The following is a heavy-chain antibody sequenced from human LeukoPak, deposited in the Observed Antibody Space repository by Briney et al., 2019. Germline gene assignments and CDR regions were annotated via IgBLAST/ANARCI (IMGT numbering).Heavy chain of an antibody. V-gene: IGHV1-69*13. CDR3: ASPRLRSPAARFDY. CDR1: GGLFSNYA. D-gene: IGHD2-2*01. Sequence: APVKVSCKASGGLFSNYAISWVRQAPGQGLEWMGGIIPIFGRPNYAQEFQGRVTITADESTNTAYMELTSLRSEDTAVYYCASPRLRSPAARFDYWGQGTLVTVSS. J-gene: IGHJ4*02. CDR2: IIPIFGRP.